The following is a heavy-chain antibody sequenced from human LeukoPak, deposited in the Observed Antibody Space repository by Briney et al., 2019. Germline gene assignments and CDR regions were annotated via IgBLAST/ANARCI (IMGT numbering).Heavy chain of an antibody. Sequence: PGGSLRLSCAASGFTFSSYEMNWVRQAPGKGLEWVSIISSDSSHIYDTDSAKGRFTISRDNAKNSLYLQMNSLRPEDTAVYYCVRGATAVTRHLDYWGQGTLVTVSS. D-gene: IGHD4-23*01. CDR3: VRGATAVTRHLDY. CDR2: ISSDSSHI. V-gene: IGHV3-21*01. J-gene: IGHJ4*02. CDR1: GFTFSSYE.